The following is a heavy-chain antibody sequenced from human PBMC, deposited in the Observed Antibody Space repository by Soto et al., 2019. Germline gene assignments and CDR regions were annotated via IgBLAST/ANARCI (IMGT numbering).Heavy chain of an antibody. Sequence: QVQLVQSGAEVKKPGSAVKVSCKTSGGTFREYAISWVRQAPGQGLEWLGGIIPNFGTINYARNFQGRVTISADKSTGTAYMGLRSLSSGDTAVYYCGRGYCTSTTCEDYYVMDVWGQGTTVTVSS. CDR3: GRGYCTSTTCEDYYVMDV. V-gene: IGHV1-69*06. J-gene: IGHJ6*02. CDR2: IIPNFGTI. D-gene: IGHD2-2*01. CDR1: GGTFREYA.